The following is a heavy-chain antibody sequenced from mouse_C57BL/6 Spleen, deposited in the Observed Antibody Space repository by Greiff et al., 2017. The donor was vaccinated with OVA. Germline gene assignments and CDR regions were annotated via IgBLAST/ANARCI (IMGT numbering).Heavy chain of an antibody. Sequence: VQLQQSGPGLVAPSQSLSITCTVSGFSLTSYAISWVRQPPGKGLEWLGVIWTGGGTNYNSALKSRLSISKDNSKSQVFLKMNSLQTDDTARYYCARNLCTTVVALYYYAMDYWGQGTSVTVSS. V-gene: IGHV2-9-1*01. CDR1: GFSLTSYA. J-gene: IGHJ4*01. D-gene: IGHD1-1*01. CDR3: ARNLCTTVVALYYYAMDY. CDR2: IWTGGGT.